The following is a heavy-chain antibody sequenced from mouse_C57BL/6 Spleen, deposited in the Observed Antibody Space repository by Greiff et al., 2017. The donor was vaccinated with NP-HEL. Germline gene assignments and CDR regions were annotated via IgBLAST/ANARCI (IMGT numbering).Heavy chain of an antibody. J-gene: IGHJ2*01. Sequence: EVQLQQSGGDLVKPGGSLKLSCAASGFTFSSYGMSWVRQTPDKRLEWVATISSGGSYTYYPDSVKGRFTISRDNAKNTLYLQMSSLKSEDTAMYYCARSPQYYFDYWGQGTTLTVSS. CDR3: ARSPQYYFDY. CDR2: ISSGGSYT. CDR1: GFTFSSYG. V-gene: IGHV5-6*01.